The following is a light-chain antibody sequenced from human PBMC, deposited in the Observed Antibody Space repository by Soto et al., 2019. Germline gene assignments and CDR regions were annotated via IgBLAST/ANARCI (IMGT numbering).Light chain of an antibody. V-gene: IGKV1-39*01. CDR1: QTVSTY. CDR3: KQSYKTPRT. CDR2: GAS. Sequence: DIQMTQSPSSLSASVGDTVTFTCRASQTVSTYLNWYLLKPGKAPKLLIYGASSLQSGVPSRFSANGSATEFALTISGLRPEDSATFYCKQSYKTPRTFGQGSRLEIK. J-gene: IGKJ2*01.